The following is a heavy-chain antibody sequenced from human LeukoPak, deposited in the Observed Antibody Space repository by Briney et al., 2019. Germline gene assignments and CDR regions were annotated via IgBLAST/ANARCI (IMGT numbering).Heavy chain of an antibody. CDR2: ISGGGST. V-gene: IGHV3-23*01. CDR1: GFTFTDYA. J-gene: IGHJ4*02. Sequence: GGSLRLSCAASGFTFTDYAMTWVRQAPGKGLEWVSAISGGGSTYYADSVKGRFTISRDNSKNTLYLQMNSLRAEDTAVYYCAVYSSGWIFEYWGQGTLVTVSS. CDR3: AVYSSGWIFEY. D-gene: IGHD6-19*01.